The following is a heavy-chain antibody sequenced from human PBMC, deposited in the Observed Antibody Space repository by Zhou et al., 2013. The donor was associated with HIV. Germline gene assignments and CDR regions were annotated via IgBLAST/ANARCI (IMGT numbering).Heavy chain of an antibody. Sequence: QVQLVQSGAEMKKPGASVNISCKASGYAFTSYYIHWVRQAHGQGLEWMGLINPGIGSTYYAEKFQGRITVTRDTSTNTVNMQLGTLTSEDTAVYYCNRGMQQWVNDAFDIWGQGTMVTVSS. CDR2: INPGIGST. V-gene: IGHV1-46*03. CDR3: NRGMQQWVNDAFDI. D-gene: IGHD6-13*01. J-gene: IGHJ3*02. CDR1: GYAFTSYY.